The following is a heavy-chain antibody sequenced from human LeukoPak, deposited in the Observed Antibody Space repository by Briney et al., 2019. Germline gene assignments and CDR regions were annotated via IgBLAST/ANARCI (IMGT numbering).Heavy chain of an antibody. CDR1: GFSISGYW. D-gene: IGHD3-16*01. V-gene: IGHV3-74*01. CDR3: IREVQVRASASLGL. Sequence: GGSLRLSCAASGFSISGYWMHWVRQAAGEGLVWVSRMNSGGTTINYADSVKGRFTISRDKVDNTLHLQMNSLRVEDTAVYYCIREVQVRASASLGLWGQGTLVTVSS. J-gene: IGHJ4*01. CDR2: MNSGGTTI.